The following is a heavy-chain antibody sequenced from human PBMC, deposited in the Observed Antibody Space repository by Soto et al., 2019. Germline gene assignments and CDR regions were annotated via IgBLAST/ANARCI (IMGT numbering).Heavy chain of an antibody. J-gene: IGHJ3*02. Sequence: PGGSLRLSCAASGSTFSSYAMSWVRQAPGKGLEWVSAISGSGGSTYYADSVKGRFTISRDNSKNTLYLQMNSLRAEDTAVYYCAKGQQLVQDAFDIWGQGTMVTVSS. CDR1: GSTFSSYA. CDR3: AKGQQLVQDAFDI. D-gene: IGHD6-6*01. CDR2: ISGSGGST. V-gene: IGHV3-23*01.